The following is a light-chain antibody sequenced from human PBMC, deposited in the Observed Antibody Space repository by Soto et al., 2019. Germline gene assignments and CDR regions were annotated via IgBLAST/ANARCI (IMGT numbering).Light chain of an antibody. CDR2: AAS. CDR3: LQHNIYPFT. V-gene: IGKV1-17*01. J-gene: IGKJ3*01. CDR1: QGIGND. Sequence: DIQMTQSPSSLSASVGDRVTITCRASQGIGNDLGWYQQRPGKAPKRLIYAASSLESGVPSRFSGSGSGTEFTLTISSLQPEDFATYSCLQHNIYPFTFGPGTKVDIK.